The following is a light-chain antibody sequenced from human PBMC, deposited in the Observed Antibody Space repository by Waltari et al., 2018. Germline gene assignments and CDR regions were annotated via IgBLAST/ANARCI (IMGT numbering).Light chain of an antibody. CDR3: YSKDTDGGSQGK. J-gene: IGLJ2*01. V-gene: IGLV3-10*01. CDR2: DDN. CDR1: GLPKQY. Sequence: YDLTQPPSVSVSPGKTAAITCSGDGLPKQYTFWYQQKSGQAPVLVMYDDNKRPSGIPGRFSGSSAGTVATLTITGAQVDDEADYYCYSKDTDGGSQGKIGGGTKLTVL.